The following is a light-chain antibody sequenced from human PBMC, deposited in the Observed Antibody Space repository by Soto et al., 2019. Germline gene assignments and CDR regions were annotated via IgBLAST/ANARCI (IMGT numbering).Light chain of an antibody. CDR2: EVS. J-gene: IGKJ4*01. CDR1: PSLLHSDGKTY. Sequence: IVMTQTPLSLSVSPGQPASISCKSSPSLLHSDGKTYLYWYLQKQGQPPQLXIYEVSNRFSGVPDRFSGSGSGTDFTLKISRVEAEDVGVYYCMQSIQLPLTFGGGTKVDIK. V-gene: IGKV2D-29*01. CDR3: MQSIQLPLT.